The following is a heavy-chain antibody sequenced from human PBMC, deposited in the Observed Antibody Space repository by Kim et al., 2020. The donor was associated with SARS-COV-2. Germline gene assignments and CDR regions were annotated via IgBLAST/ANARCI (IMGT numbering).Heavy chain of an antibody. CDR3: ARAEMNSSGYHYVIIY. CDR2: ISGSGGST. D-gene: IGHD3-22*01. V-gene: IGHV3-23*01. CDR1: GFTFSSYA. Sequence: GGSLRLSCAASGFTFSSYAMSWVRQAPGKGLEWVSAISGSGGSTYYADSVKGRFTISRDNSKNTLYLQMDSLRAEDTAVYYCARAEMNSSGYHYVIIYWGQGTLVTVSS. J-gene: IGHJ4*02.